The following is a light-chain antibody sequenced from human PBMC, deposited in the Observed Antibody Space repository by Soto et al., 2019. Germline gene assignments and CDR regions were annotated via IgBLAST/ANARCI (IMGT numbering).Light chain of an antibody. CDR3: QQHSAWPPA. CDR1: QSISRY. J-gene: IGKJ4*01. V-gene: IGKV3-11*01. CDR2: DAS. Sequence: EVVMTQSPATLSLSPGERAILSCRASQSISRYLAWYQQKPDQAPRLLIYDASSRATGIPARFSGSGSGTDFTLTISSLEPEDIAVYYCQQHSAWPPAFGGGIKVEIK.